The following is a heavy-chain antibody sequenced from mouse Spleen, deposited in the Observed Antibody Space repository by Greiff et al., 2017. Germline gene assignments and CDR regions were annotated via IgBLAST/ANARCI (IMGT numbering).Heavy chain of an antibody. CDR2: IDPSDSYT. V-gene: IGHV1-69*01. CDR3: ARGYGRGFDY. CDR1: GYPLPGYW. Sequence: QVQLQQPGAELVMPGPSVKLSCKASGYPLPGYWRHWVKQRPGQGLEWIREIDPSDSYTNYNQKFKGKATLTVDKSSSTAYMQLSSLTSEDSAVYYCARGYGRGFDYWGQGTTLTVSS. D-gene: IGHD1-1*01. J-gene: IGHJ2*01.